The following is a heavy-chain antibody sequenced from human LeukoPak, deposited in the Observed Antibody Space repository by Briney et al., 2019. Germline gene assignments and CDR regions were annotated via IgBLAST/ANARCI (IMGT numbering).Heavy chain of an antibody. V-gene: IGHV3-9*01. D-gene: IGHD1-26*01. J-gene: IGHJ4*02. CDR3: ARDLISGSYSGFDY. CDR1: GFTFDDYA. CDR2: ISWNSGSI. Sequence: GGSLRLSCAASGFTFDDYAMHWVRQAPGKGLEWVSGISWNSGSIGYADSVKGRFTISRDNAKNSLYLQMNSLRAEDTAVYYCARDLISGSYSGFDYWGQGTLVTVSS.